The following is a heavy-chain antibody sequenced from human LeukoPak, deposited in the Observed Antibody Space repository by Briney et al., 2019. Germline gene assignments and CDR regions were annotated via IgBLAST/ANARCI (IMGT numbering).Heavy chain of an antibody. CDR2: ISASDDST. D-gene: IGHD4-17*01. J-gene: IGHJ4*02. CDR1: GFTFSSYA. V-gene: IGHV3-23*01. CDR3: AKDLYGDYVGDY. Sequence: PGGSLRLSCAASGFTFSSYAMSWVRQAPGKGLEWGSTISASDDSTFYADSVKGRFTISRDNSKNTLYLQMNSLRAEDTAVYFCAKDLYGDYVGDYWGQGTLVTVSS.